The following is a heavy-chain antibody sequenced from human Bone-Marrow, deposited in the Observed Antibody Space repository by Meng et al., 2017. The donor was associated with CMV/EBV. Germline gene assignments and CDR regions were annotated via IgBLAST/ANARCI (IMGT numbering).Heavy chain of an antibody. CDR3: ARIVVPAARVSYYYYGMDV. CDR1: GFTFSSYS. J-gene: IGHJ6*02. Sequence: GGSLRLSCAASGFTFSSYSMNWVRQAPGKGLEWVSSISSSSSYIYYADSVKGRFTISRDNAKNSLYLQMNSLRAEDTAVYYCARIVVPAARVSYYYYGMDVWGQGTTVTVSS. CDR2: ISSSSSYI. D-gene: IGHD2-2*01. V-gene: IGHV3-21*04.